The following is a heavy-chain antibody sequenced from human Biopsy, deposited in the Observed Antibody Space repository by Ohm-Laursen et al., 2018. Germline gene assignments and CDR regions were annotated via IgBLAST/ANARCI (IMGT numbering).Heavy chain of an antibody. CDR1: GLTFSSYS. D-gene: IGHD1/OR15-1a*01. Sequence: SLRLSCAASGLTFSSYSMNWVRQAPGKGLEWVSFISSGSSPIYYADSVKGRFTISRDDAKSSLYLQMNSLRAEDTAVYYCARGRTGGWGQGTLVTVSS. J-gene: IGHJ4*02. V-gene: IGHV3-48*01. CDR3: ARGRTGG. CDR2: ISSGSSPI.